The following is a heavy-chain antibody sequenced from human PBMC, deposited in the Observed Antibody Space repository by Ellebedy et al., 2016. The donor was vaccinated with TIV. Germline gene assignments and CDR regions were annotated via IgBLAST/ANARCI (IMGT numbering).Heavy chain of an antibody. Sequence: GESLKISCAASGFTFSSYGMHWVRQAPGKGLEWVAVILYDGSNKYYADSVKGRFTISRDNAKNTLFLQMNSLRAVDTAIYYCARVPNQYKYDTSGSSTGGFDLWGRGTLVTVSS. D-gene: IGHD3-22*01. CDR3: ARVPNQYKYDTSGSSTGGFDL. J-gene: IGHJ2*01. V-gene: IGHV3-33*08. CDR1: GFTFSSYG. CDR2: ILYDGSNK.